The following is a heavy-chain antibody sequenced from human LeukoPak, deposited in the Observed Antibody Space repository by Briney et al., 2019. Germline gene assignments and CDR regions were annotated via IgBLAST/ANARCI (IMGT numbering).Heavy chain of an antibody. J-gene: IGHJ4*02. D-gene: IGHD3-9*01. V-gene: IGHV4-59*01. CDR3: ARGVPYYNFDRSKRVPWGFDY. CDR1: GGSISSYY. CDR2: ISYSGTA. Sequence: PSEILSLTCTISGGSISSYYWSWIRQPPGKGLEWIGYISYSGTADYNPSLKSRVTISVDMSKNQFSLKLSSMTAADTAVYYCARGVPYYNFDRSKRVPWGFDYWGQGTLVTVSS.